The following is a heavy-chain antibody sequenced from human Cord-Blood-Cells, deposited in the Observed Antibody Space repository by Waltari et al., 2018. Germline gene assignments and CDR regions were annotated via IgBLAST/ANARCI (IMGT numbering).Heavy chain of an antibody. J-gene: IGHJ4*02. CDR3: ARRVGSGSYYNLIFDY. V-gene: IGHV4-39*07. D-gene: IGHD3-10*01. CDR2: IYYSGST. Sequence: QLQLQESGPGLVKPSETLSLTYTVSGGSISSSSYYWGWIRQPPGKGLEWIGSIYYSGSTDYNPSLKSRVTISVDTSKNQFSLKLSSVTAADTAVYYCARRVGSGSYYNLIFDYWGQGTLVTVSS. CDR1: GGSISSSSYY.